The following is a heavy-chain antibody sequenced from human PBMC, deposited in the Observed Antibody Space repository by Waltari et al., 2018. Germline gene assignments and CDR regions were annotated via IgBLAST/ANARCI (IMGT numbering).Heavy chain of an antibody. J-gene: IGHJ4*02. Sequence: EVQLVESGGGLAQPGGSLRLSCAASGFPFSSSWMTWVRQAPGKGLEWVANIKQDGSEKYYVDSVKGRFTISRDNAKNSLYLQMNSLRVEDTAVYYCASISSVTLADYWGQGTLVTVSS. V-gene: IGHV3-7*02. CDR1: GFPFSSSW. CDR2: IKQDGSEK. CDR3: ASISSVTLADY. D-gene: IGHD3-3*02.